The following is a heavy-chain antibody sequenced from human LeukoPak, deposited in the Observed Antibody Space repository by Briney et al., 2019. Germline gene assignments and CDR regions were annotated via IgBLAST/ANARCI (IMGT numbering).Heavy chain of an antibody. CDR2: ISSSSNYI. CDR1: GFTFSSYS. Sequence: GGSLRLSCAGSGFTFSSYSMNWVRQAPGKGLEWVSSISSSSNYIYYADSVKGRFTISRDNARNSLSLQMNSLRAEDTAVYYCARGYSSSCDYWGRGTLVTVSS. D-gene: IGHD6-13*01. CDR3: ARGYSSSCDY. V-gene: IGHV3-21*01. J-gene: IGHJ4*02.